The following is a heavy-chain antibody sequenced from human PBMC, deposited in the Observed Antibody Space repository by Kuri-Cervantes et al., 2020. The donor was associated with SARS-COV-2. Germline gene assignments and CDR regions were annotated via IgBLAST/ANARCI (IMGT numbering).Heavy chain of an antibody. CDR3: ARPGVTTLSPESDAFDI. J-gene: IGHJ3*02. Sequence: SVKVSCKASGDTFSSYAISWVRQAPGQGLEWMGGIMTIFGTANYAQKFQGRVTITTDESTSTAYMELSSLRSEDTAVYYCARPGVTTLSPESDAFDIWVQGTMVTVSS. CDR2: IMTIFGTA. D-gene: IGHD4-17*01. CDR1: GDTFSSYA. V-gene: IGHV1-69*05.